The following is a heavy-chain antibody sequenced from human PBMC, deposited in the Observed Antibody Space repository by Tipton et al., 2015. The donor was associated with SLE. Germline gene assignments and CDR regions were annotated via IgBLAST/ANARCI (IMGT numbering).Heavy chain of an antibody. V-gene: IGHV4-38-2*02. Sequence: TLSLTCTVSGYSISSGYYWGWIRQPPGKGLEWIGSWSQSVGTAYNPSLKSRVSIFADSSKSQFHLKVTSLTAADTAVYYCARVKDYHLWFDPWGQGTLVTVSS. CDR1: GYSISSGYY. CDR2: WSQSVGT. J-gene: IGHJ5*02. D-gene: IGHD4-11*01. CDR3: ARVKDYHLWFDP.